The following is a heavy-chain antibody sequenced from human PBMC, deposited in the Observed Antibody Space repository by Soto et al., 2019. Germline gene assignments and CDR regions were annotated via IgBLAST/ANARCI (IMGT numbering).Heavy chain of an antibody. J-gene: IGHJ3*02. V-gene: IGHV3-23*01. D-gene: IGHD3-10*01. Sequence: EGSLRLSCAASGFTFSSYAMSWVRQAPGKGLEWVSAISGSGGSTYYADSVKGRFTISRDNSKNTLYLQMNSLRAEDTAVYYCASWTITMVRGGTITIPPHDAFDILCEGTLVTV. CDR3: ASWTITMVRGGTITIPPHDAFDI. CDR2: ISGSGGST. CDR1: GFTFSSYA.